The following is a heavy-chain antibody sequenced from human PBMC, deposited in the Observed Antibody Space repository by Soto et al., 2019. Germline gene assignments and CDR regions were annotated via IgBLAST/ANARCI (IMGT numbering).Heavy chain of an antibody. Sequence: PSETLSLTCTVSGGSVSSGSYYWSWIRQPPGKGLEWTGYIYYSRSTNYNPSLKSRVTIPVDTSKNQFSLKLSSVTAADTAVYYCARDRRGTNTAMVKYTTIWGQGTLVTVSS. CDR2: IYYSRST. D-gene: IGHD5-18*01. CDR1: GGSVSSGSYY. J-gene: IGHJ4*02. V-gene: IGHV4-61*01. CDR3: ARDRRGTNTAMVKYTTI.